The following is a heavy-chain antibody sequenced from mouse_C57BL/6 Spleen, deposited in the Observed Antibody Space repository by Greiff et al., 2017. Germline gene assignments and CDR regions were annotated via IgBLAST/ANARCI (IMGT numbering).Heavy chain of an antibody. CDR2: ISSGSSTI. D-gene: IGHD4-1*01. CDR1: GFTFSDYG. J-gene: IGHJ3*01. V-gene: IGHV5-17*01. CDR3: ARETGPAWFAY. Sequence: EVQVVESGGGLVKPGGSLKLSCAASGFTFSDYGMHWVRQAPEKGLEWVAYISSGSSTIYYADTVKGRFTISRDNAKNTLFLQMTSLRSEDTAMYYCARETGPAWFAYWGQGTLVTVSA.